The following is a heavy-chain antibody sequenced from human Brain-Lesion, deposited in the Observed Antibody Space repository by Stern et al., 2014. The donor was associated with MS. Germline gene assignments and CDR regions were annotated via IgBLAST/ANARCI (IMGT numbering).Heavy chain of an antibody. V-gene: IGHV5-51*01. Sequence: EVQLVEPGAEVKKPGESLKISCKGSGYSFTSYWIGWGRQMPGKGLEWMGIIYPGDSDTRYSPSFQGQVTISADKSISTAYLQWSSLKASETAMYYCARLFSGSYYYFDSWGQGTLVTVSS. CDR3: ARLFSGSYYYFDS. CDR1: GYSFTSYW. J-gene: IGHJ4*02. CDR2: IYPGDSDT. D-gene: IGHD1-26*01.